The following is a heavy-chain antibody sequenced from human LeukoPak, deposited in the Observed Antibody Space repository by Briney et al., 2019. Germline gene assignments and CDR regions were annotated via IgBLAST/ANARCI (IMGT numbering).Heavy chain of an antibody. D-gene: IGHD5-24*01. CDR2: IIPILGIA. CDR1: GGTFSSDT. J-gene: IGHJ4*02. Sequence: GSSVKVSCKXSGGTFSSDTISWVRQAPGQGLEWMGRIIPILGIANYAQKFQGRVTITADKSTSTAYMELSSLRSEDTAVYYCARENDGFFDYWGQGTLVTVSS. V-gene: IGHV1-69*04. CDR3: ARENDGFFDY.